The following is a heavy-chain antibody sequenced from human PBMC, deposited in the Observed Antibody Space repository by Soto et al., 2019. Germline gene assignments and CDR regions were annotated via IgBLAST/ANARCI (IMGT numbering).Heavy chain of an antibody. CDR1: GDTFSRYG. CDR3: ARQAFPGIAVAGILYYFDY. Sequence: QVQLVQSGAEVKKPGSSVKVSCKASGDTFSRYGFSWVRQAPGQGLEWMGGIIPNFGSADYAQQFQGRLTITADESTSTVYMELSSLRSEDTAVYYCARQAFPGIAVAGILYYFDYWGQGTLVTVSS. D-gene: IGHD6-19*01. V-gene: IGHV1-69*01. CDR2: IIPNFGSA. J-gene: IGHJ4*01.